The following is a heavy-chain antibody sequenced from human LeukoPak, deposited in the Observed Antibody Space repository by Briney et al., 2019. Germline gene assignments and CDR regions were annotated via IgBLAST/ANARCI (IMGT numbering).Heavy chain of an antibody. CDR3: AAAPYYDFWSGYTNMDV. J-gene: IGHJ6*03. V-gene: IGHV1-58*02. D-gene: IGHD3-3*01. Sequence: SVKVSCKASGFAFTSSAMQWVRQARGQRLEWIGWIVVGSGNTNYAQKFQERVTITRDMSTSTAYMELSSLRSEDTAVYYCAAAPYYDFWSGYTNMDVWGKGTTVTVSS. CDR2: IVVGSGNT. CDR1: GFAFTSSA.